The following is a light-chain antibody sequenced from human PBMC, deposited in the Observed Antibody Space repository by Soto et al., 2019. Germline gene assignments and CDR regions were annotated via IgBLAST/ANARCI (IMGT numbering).Light chain of an antibody. Sequence: QAVVTQPPSVSGAPGQMVTISCTGSSSNIGAGYDVHWYQQPPGTAPKLLIYGNSNRPSGVPDRFSGSKSGTSASLAITGLQAEDEADYYCQSHDSSLSGSVFGGGTKLTVL. CDR2: GNS. CDR3: QSHDSSLSGSV. CDR1: SSNIGAGYD. J-gene: IGLJ2*01. V-gene: IGLV1-40*01.